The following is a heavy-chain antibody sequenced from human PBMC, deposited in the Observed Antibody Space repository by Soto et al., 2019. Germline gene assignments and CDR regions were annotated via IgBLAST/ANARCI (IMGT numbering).Heavy chain of an antibody. V-gene: IGHV1-69*01. CDR1: GGTFDNYA. CDR2: IIPIYGTQ. J-gene: IGHJ4*02. Sequence: QVQLVQSGAEVKKPGSSVRVSCKASGGTFDNYAITWVRQAPGQGLEWVGGIIPIYGTQNYAQSLQGRLSISADESTGTAYMALSGLRPEDTAVYFCAGALARDHVWGSYTFWGQGTLITVSS. CDR3: AGALARDHVWGSYTF. D-gene: IGHD3-16*01.